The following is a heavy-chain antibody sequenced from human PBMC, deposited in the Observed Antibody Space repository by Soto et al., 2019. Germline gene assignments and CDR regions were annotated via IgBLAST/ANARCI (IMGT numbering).Heavy chain of an antibody. CDR2: INPSGGST. J-gene: IGHJ3*02. CDR3: ATVPAAHAFDI. Sequence: GASWKTSSKGSGYTFSGYYMHGVGQAPGQGLEWMGIINPSGGSTSYAQKFQGRVTMTRDTSTSTVYMELSSLRSEDMAVYYCATVPAAHAFDIWGQGTIVTVS. CDR1: GYTFSGYY. D-gene: IGHD2-2*01. V-gene: IGHV1-46*01.